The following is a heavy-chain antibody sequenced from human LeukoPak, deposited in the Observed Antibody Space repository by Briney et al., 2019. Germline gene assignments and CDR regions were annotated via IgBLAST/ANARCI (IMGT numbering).Heavy chain of an antibody. CDR2: IRYDGSNK. J-gene: IGHJ4*02. Sequence: GGSLRLSCAASGFTFSSYGMHWVRQAPGKGLEWVAFIRYDGSNKYYADSVRGRFTISRDNSKNTLYLQMNSLRAEDTAVYYCAKTPPGYSSSYYLGYWGQGTLVTVSS. V-gene: IGHV3-30*02. D-gene: IGHD6-13*01. CDR3: AKTPPGYSSSYYLGY. CDR1: GFTFSSYG.